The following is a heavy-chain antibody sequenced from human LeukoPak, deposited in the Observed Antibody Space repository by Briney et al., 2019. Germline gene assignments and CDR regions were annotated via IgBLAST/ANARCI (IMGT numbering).Heavy chain of an antibody. Sequence: SVKVSCKASGYTFTGYYMHWVRQAPGQGLEWMGRIIPILGIANYAQKFQGRVTITADKSTSTAYMELSSLRSEDTAVYYCARDRYYGSGSYYNYWGQGSLVIVSS. J-gene: IGHJ4*02. CDR3: ARDRYYGSGSYYNY. V-gene: IGHV1-69*04. CDR2: IIPILGIA. D-gene: IGHD3-10*01. CDR1: GYTFTGYY.